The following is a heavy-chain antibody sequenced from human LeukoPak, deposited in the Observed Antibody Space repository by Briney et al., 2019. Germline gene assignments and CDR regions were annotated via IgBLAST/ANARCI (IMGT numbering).Heavy chain of an antibody. CDR2: IYPADSDI. CDR1: GYSINNYW. D-gene: IGHD6-13*01. V-gene: IGHV5-51*01. J-gene: IGHJ4*02. Sequence: GESLKISCKGSGYSINNYWIGWVRQMPGKGLEWMGIIYPADSDIRYSPSFQGQVTISADKSISTAYLQWSSLKASDTAMYYCARRSWYVVDYWGQGTLVTVSS. CDR3: ARRSWYVVDY.